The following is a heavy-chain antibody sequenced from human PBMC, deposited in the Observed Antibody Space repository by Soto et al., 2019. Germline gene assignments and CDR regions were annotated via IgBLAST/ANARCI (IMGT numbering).Heavy chain of an antibody. CDR1: GYTFTSYG. CDR3: ARRIVTMVRGVIVSVRFDY. V-gene: IGHV1-18*04. D-gene: IGHD3-10*01. CDR2: ISAYNGNT. J-gene: IGHJ4*02. Sequence: ASVKVSCKASGYTFTSYGISWVRQAPGQGLEWMGWISAYNGNTNYAQKLQGRLTMTTDTSTSTAYMELRSLRSDDTAVYYRARRIVTMVRGVIVSVRFDYWGQGTLVTVSS.